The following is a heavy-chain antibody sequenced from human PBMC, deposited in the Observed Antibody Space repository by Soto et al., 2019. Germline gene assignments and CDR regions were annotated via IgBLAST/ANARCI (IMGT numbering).Heavy chain of an antibody. J-gene: IGHJ6*02. CDR1: GGSISSGGYY. Sequence: QVQLQESGPGLVKPSQTLSLTCTVSGGSISSGGYYWSWIRQHPGKGLEWIGYIYYSGSTYYNPSLKSRVTISVDTSKNQFSLKLSSVTAADTAVYYCARDKAGWFGELFPTTYYYGMDVWGQGTTVTVSS. CDR2: IYYSGST. CDR3: ARDKAGWFGELFPTTYYYGMDV. D-gene: IGHD3-10*01. V-gene: IGHV4-31*03.